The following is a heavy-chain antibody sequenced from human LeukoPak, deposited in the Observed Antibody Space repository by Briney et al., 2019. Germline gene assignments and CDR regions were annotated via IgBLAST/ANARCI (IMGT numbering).Heavy chain of an antibody. D-gene: IGHD6-6*01. J-gene: IGHJ4*02. Sequence: GGSLRLSCAASGFTFSNYDMHWVRQAPGKGLEWVAFIRYDGGNKYYADSVKGRFTISRDNSKNTLYLQMNSLRAEDTAVYYCAKNPVSSSSLPFPDYWGQGTLVTVSS. CDR2: IRYDGGNK. CDR3: AKNPVSSSSLPFPDY. V-gene: IGHV3-30*02. CDR1: GFTFSNYD.